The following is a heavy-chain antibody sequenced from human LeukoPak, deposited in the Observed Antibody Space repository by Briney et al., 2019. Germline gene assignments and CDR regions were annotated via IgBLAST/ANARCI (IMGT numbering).Heavy chain of an antibody. CDR1: GITFSSFA. D-gene: IGHD3-10*01. V-gene: IGHV3-23*01. CDR3: AKETSMQLWNYYYFDY. CDR2: ISGTAGST. Sequence: AGGSLRLSCAVSGITFSSFAMNWFRQAPGKGLEWVSGISGTAGSTYYADSVKGRFTISRDNSKNTLYLLMSSLRADDTAVYYCAKETSMQLWNYYYFDYWGQGALVTVSS. J-gene: IGHJ4*02.